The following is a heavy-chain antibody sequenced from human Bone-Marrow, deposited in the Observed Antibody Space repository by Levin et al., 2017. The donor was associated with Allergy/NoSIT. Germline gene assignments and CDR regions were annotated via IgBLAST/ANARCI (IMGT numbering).Heavy chain of an antibody. D-gene: IGHD2-8*02. CDR3: ARARPLVLLTAEFDN. J-gene: IGHJ4*02. Sequence: GASVKVSCTVSGYTFSDYFIHWVRQAPGQGLEWMGRINPATGDSVFAPRFQGRVTLSRDTSISTAYMELSSLTSDDTAMFYCARARPLVLLTAEFDNWGRGTLVSVFS. CDR1: GYTFSDYF. V-gene: IGHV1-2*06. CDR2: INPATGDS.